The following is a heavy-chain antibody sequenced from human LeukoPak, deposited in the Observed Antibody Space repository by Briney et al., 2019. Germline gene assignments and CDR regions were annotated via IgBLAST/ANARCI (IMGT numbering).Heavy chain of an antibody. Sequence: GGSLRLSCAAPGFTFSSYAMSWVRQAPGKGLEWVSAISGSGGSTYYADSVKGRFTISRDNSKNTLYLQMNSLRAEDTAVYYCAKDRGYYYDSEYYWGQGTLVIVSS. CDR2: ISGSGGST. D-gene: IGHD3-22*01. V-gene: IGHV3-23*01. CDR1: GFTFSSYA. J-gene: IGHJ4*02. CDR3: AKDRGYYYDSEYY.